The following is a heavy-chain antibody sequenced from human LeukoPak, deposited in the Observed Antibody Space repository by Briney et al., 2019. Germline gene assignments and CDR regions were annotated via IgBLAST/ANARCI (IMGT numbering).Heavy chain of an antibody. Sequence: PGGCLRLSCAVAGFIFSNYSMHWVRQAPCKGREWVVVISNDGSNKYYGDSVKGRFTISRDNSKDTLYLQMNSLRAKDTAVYYCARDYAIAVAGTPWCGLDYWGQGTLVTVSS. V-gene: IGHV3-30-3*01. J-gene: IGHJ4*02. CDR3: ARDYAIAVAGTPWCGLDY. D-gene: IGHD6-19*01. CDR2: ISNDGSNK. CDR1: GFIFSNYS.